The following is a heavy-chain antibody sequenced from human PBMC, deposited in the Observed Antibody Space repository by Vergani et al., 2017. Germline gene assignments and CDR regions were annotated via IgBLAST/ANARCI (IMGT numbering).Heavy chain of an antibody. CDR1: GYTFTGYY. CDR2: INPNSGGT. D-gene: IGHD2-2*01. Sequence: QVQLVQSGAEVKTPGASVKVSCKASGYTFTGYYMHWVRQAPGEGLEWMGWINPNSGGTNYAQKFQGRVTMTRDTSNSTAYMELSRLRSDDTAVYYCARELVRKYQHNIGYWGQGTLVTVSS. V-gene: IGHV1-2*02. CDR3: ARELVRKYQHNIGY. J-gene: IGHJ4*02.